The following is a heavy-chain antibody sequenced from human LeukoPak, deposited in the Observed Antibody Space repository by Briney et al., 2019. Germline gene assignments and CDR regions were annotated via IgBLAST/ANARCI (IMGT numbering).Heavy chain of an antibody. J-gene: IGHJ5*02. CDR1: GFAFSSYG. Sequence: PGGSLRLSCAASGFAFSSYGMHWVRQAPGKGLEWVAFIRYDGSNKYYADSVKGRFTISRDNAKNSLYLQMNSLRAEDTAVYYCARSYSSSSFNTRGLDPWGQGTLVTVSS. V-gene: IGHV3-30*02. D-gene: IGHD6-6*01. CDR2: IRYDGSNK. CDR3: ARSYSSSSFNTRGLDP.